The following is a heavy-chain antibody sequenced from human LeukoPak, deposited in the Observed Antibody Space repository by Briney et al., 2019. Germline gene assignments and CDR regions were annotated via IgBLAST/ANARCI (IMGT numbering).Heavy chain of an antibody. V-gene: IGHV3-74*01. J-gene: IGHJ3*01. CDR2: IDNDGRDT. Sequence: GGSLRPSCAVSGFTFRSYWLDWVCQAPGKGLVWVSRIDNDGRDTIYADSVKGRFTISRDNAKNTLYLEMSNLRAEDTAVYFCSRGGPVHAFDFGGQGTMVTVSS. CDR1: GFTFRSYW. CDR3: SRGGPVHAFDF.